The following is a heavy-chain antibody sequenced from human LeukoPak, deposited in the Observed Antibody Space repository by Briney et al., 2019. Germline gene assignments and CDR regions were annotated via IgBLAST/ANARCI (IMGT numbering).Heavy chain of an antibody. Sequence: SETLSLTCAVYGGSFSGYYWSWIRQPPGKGLEWIGEINHSGSTNYNPSLKSRVTISVDKSKNQFSLKLSSVTAADTAVYYCARGNVVVVAADPDAFDIWGQGTMVTVSS. CDR2: INHSGST. D-gene: IGHD2-15*01. CDR1: GGSFSGYY. CDR3: ARGNVVVVAADPDAFDI. J-gene: IGHJ3*02. V-gene: IGHV4-34*01.